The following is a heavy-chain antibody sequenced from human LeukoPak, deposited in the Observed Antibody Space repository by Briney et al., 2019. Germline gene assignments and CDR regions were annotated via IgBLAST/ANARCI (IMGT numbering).Heavy chain of an antibody. Sequence: SGTLSLTCTVSGDSMSNSNSYWAWNRQPPGKGLEWIGYIYHSGSTYYNPSLKSRVTISVDRSKNQFSLKLSSVTAADTAVYYCARVIPLPENGMDVWGQGTTVTVSS. CDR1: GDSMSNSNSY. CDR2: IYHSGST. J-gene: IGHJ6*02. CDR3: ARVIPLPENGMDV. D-gene: IGHD1-14*01. V-gene: IGHV4-30-2*01.